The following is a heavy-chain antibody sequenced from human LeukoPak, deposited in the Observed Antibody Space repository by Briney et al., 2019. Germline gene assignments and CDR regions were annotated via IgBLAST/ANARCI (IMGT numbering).Heavy chain of an antibody. V-gene: IGHV4-59*08. CDR3: ARRGFDSWDFDY. CDR2: IYYSGST. Sequence: SETLSLTCTVSGGSISSYYWSWIRQPPGKGLEWIGYIYYSGSTNYNPSLKSRVTISVDTSKNQFSLKLSSVTAADTAVYYCARRGFDSWDFDYWGQGTLVTVSS. CDR1: GGSISSYY. D-gene: IGHD3-9*01. J-gene: IGHJ4*02.